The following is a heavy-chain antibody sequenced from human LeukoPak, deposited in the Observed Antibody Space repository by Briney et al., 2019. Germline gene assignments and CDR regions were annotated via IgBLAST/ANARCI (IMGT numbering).Heavy chain of an antibody. CDR1: GFTFSDYW. D-gene: IGHD2-2*01. V-gene: IGHV3-7*01. CDR3: ARWRGSTSERSDY. J-gene: IGHJ4*02. CDR2: IKQDGSAK. Sequence: GGSLRLSCTASGFTFSDYWMTWVRQPPGKGLGWVAKIKQDGSAKYYVESVKGGFTISSDNAKKSLYLQMDRLRVEDAATYYCARWRGSTSERSDYWGQGTLVTVSS.